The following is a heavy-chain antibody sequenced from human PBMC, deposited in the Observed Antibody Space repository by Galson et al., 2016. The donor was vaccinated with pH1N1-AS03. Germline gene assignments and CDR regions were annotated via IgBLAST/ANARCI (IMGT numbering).Heavy chain of an antibody. CDR3: AREKRISFEGGRWYFDL. J-gene: IGHJ2*01. V-gene: IGHV4-59*01. D-gene: IGHD3-16*01. Sequence: SETLSLTCTVSGGSISTSYWNWIRQPPGKEMEWIGYMYQSGTTTYNPSLQSRVTMSVDTSKKQFSLTLTSVTAADTAVYYCAREKRISFEGGRWYFDLWGRGTLVTVSS. CDR1: GGSISTSY. CDR2: MYQSGTT.